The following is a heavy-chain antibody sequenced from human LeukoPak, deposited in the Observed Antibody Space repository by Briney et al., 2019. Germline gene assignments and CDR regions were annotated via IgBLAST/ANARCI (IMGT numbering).Heavy chain of an antibody. CDR2: IDWDDDK. CDR1: GFSLSTSGMC. Sequence: SGPTLVNPPQTLTLTCTFSGFSLSTSGMCVSWIRQPPGKALEWLALIDWDDDKYYSTSLKTRLTISKDTSKNQVVLTMTNMDPVDTATYYCARLPTGTTDYYYYYGMDVWGQGTTVTVSS. CDR3: ARLPTGTTDYYYYYGMDV. J-gene: IGHJ6*02. V-gene: IGHV2-70*01. D-gene: IGHD1-1*01.